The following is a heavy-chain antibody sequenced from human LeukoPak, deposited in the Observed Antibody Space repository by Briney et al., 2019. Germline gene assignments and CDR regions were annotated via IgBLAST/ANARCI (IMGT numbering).Heavy chain of an antibody. CDR2: IYPGDSGT. CDR1: GYSFTSYW. Sequence: KRGESLKISCKDSGYSFTSYWIGWVRQTPGKGLEWMGIIYPGDSGTTYSPSFQGQVTISADRSISTAYLRWSSLKASDTAMYYCARRSGEYRGDAFDIWGQGTMVTVSS. CDR3: ARRSGEYRGDAFDI. D-gene: IGHD7-27*01. J-gene: IGHJ3*02. V-gene: IGHV5-51*01.